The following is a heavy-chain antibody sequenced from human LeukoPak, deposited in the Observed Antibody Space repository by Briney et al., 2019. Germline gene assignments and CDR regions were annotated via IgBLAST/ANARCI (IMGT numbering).Heavy chain of an antibody. V-gene: IGHV3-30-3*01. J-gene: IGHJ4*02. CDR1: GFTFSSYA. D-gene: IGHD3-10*01. CDR3: VRSGFDY. Sequence: GGSLRLSCAASGFTFSSYAMSWVRQAPGKGLEWVAVISYDGSNKYYTDSVKGRFTISRDNSKNTLYLQMNSLRAEDTTVYYCVRSGFDYWGQGTLVTVSS. CDR2: ISYDGSNK.